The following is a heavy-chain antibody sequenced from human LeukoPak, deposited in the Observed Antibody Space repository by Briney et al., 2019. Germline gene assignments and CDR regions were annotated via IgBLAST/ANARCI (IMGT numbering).Heavy chain of an antibody. D-gene: IGHD3-16*01. Sequence: SETLSLTCTVSGYSIGSHYWSWIRQPPGKGLEWIGYIFYVGSTNYNPSLKSRVTISVDTSKNQFSLKRNSVTATDTAVYYCARDYSDSRGEAFDIWGQGTMVTVSS. CDR2: IFYVGST. CDR1: GYSIGSHY. V-gene: IGHV4-59*11. CDR3: ARDYSDSRGEAFDI. J-gene: IGHJ3*02.